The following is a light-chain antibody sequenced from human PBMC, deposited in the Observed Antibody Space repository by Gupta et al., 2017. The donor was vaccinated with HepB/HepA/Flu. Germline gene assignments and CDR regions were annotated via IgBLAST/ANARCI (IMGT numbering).Light chain of an antibody. Sequence: DIHLTQSPSVLSASVGDKVTITCQASQDIRQFLNWFQQKPGKAPELLISGVSNVQAGVPSRFSGAGDGTDFVLTINSLQPEDSATYFCQQYDNARYTFGQGSKLQI. V-gene: IGKV1-33*01. CDR1: QDIRQF. J-gene: IGKJ2*01. CDR2: GVS. CDR3: QQYDNARYT.